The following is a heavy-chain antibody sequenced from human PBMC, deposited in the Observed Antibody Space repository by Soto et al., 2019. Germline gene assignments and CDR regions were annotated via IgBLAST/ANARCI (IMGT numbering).Heavy chain of an antibody. D-gene: IGHD3-22*01. Sequence: QVQLHQSGPGLVKPSETLSLTCSVSGASITNYYWTWIRQSPGKGLEWIGYIYYGGTSNYNSSLKGRVTVSVDMSTNQFSLTLNSVTAADTAVYYCAMYYEHGQDYWGQGTLVTVSS. CDR3: AMYYEHGQDY. V-gene: IGHV4-59*01. CDR1: GASITNYY. CDR2: IYYGGTS. J-gene: IGHJ4*02.